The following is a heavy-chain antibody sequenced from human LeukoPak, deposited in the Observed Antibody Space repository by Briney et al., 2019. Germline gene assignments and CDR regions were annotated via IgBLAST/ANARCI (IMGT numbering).Heavy chain of an antibody. CDR1: GFTFSSYW. D-gene: IGHD5-18*01. Sequence: GGSLRLSCAASGFTFSSYWMSWVRQAPGKGPEWVANIKQDGSEKYYVDSVKGRFTISRDNAKNSLYLQMNSLRAEDTAVYYCARDHTRYGLSAFDIWGQGTMVTVSS. CDR3: ARDHTRYGLSAFDI. CDR2: IKQDGSEK. V-gene: IGHV3-7*01. J-gene: IGHJ3*02.